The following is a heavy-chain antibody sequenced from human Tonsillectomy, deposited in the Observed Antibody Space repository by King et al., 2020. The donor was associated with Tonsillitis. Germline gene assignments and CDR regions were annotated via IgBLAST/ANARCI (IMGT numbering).Heavy chain of an antibody. Sequence: QLVQSGAEVKKPGASVKVSCKASGYIFTACYMHWVRQAPGQGLEWMGMINPSRGNTDYAQSFQGRVTMTRDTSTSTVYMGLSSLTSEDTAVYYCATSQIAAADSYDAFDVWGQGTMVTVS. CDR1: GYIFTACY. V-gene: IGHV1-46*01. J-gene: IGHJ3*01. CDR2: INPSRGNT. CDR3: ATSQIAAADSYDAFDV. D-gene: IGHD6-13*01.